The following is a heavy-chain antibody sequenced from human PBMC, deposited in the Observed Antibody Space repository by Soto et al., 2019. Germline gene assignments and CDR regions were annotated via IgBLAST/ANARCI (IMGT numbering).Heavy chain of an antibody. CDR1: GGSISSNNW. Sequence: SETLSLTCTVSGGSISSNNWWSWVRQPPGKRLEWIGEIYHVGSTNYNPSLKSRVTISVDKSKNQFSLKLSSVTAADTAVYFCARDCTGGSCYAYWGQGTRVTVSS. J-gene: IGHJ4*02. D-gene: IGHD2-15*01. V-gene: IGHV4-4*02. CDR3: ARDCTGGSCYAY. CDR2: IYHVGST.